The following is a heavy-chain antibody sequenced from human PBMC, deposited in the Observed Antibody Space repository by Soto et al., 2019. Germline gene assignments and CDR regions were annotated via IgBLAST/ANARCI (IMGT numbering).Heavy chain of an antibody. CDR1: GDPVSSGSYY. CDR3: AAKLGTTHYFDF. V-gene: IGHV4-31*03. Sequence: QVQLQESGPGLVQPSQTLSLTCSVSGDPVSSGSYYWTWVRQHPVKGLEWFGYIYHTGSTYYNPSLRNRLIMSIDTSKNQFSFHLSSVTAADTAVYFCAAKLGTTHYFDFWGQGSLVADSS. D-gene: IGHD7-27*01. J-gene: IGHJ4*02. CDR2: IYHTGST.